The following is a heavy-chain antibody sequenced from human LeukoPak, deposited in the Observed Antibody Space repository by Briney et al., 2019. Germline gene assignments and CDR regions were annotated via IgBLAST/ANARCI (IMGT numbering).Heavy chain of an antibody. J-gene: IGHJ4*02. CDR3: ARGHPESHSSSWGSPEVYYFDY. Sequence: SETLSLTCAVYGGSFRGYYWSWIRQPPGKRLEWIGEINHSGSTNYNPFLKSRVTISVDTSKNQFSLKLSSVTAADTAVYYCARGHPESHSSSWGSPEVYYFDYWGQGTLVTVSS. CDR2: INHSGST. V-gene: IGHV4-34*01. D-gene: IGHD6-13*01. CDR1: GGSFRGYY.